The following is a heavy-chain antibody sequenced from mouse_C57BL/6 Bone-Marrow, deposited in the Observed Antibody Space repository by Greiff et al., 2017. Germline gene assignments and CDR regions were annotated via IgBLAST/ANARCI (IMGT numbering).Heavy chain of an antibody. V-gene: IGHV5-6*01. CDR3: ASNYYGSSYDY. CDR2: ISSGGSYT. CDR1: GFTFSSYG. D-gene: IGHD1-1*01. J-gene: IGHJ2*01. Sequence: EVHLVESGGDLVKPGGSLKLSCAASGFTFSSYGMSWVRQTPDKRLEWVATISSGGSYTYYPDSVKGRFTISRDNAKNTPYLQMSSLKSEDTAMYYCASNYYGSSYDYWGQGTTLTVSS.